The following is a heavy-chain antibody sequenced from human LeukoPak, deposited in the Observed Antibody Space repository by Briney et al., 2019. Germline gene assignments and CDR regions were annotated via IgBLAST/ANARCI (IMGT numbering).Heavy chain of an antibody. V-gene: IGHV4-59*08. CDR2: IYYSGST. CDR3: ARQLGGSYNWFDP. D-gene: IGHD1-26*01. CDR1: GGSISSYY. Sequence: KTSETLSLTCTVSGGSISSYYWSWIRQPPGKGLEWIGYIYYSGSTNYNPSLKSRVTISVDTSKNQFSLKLSSVTAADTAVYYCARQLGGSYNWFDPRGQGTLVTVSS. J-gene: IGHJ5*02.